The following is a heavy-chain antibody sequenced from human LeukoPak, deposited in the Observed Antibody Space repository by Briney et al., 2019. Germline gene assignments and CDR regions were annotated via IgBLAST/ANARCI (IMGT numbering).Heavy chain of an antibody. V-gene: IGHV4-61*05. J-gene: IGHJ4*02. CDR2: IHHSGST. Sequence: KTSETLSLTCIVSGGSTSGGNYYWGWIRQPPGKGLEWIGEIHHSGSTNYNPSLKSRVTISVDKSKNQFSLKLSSVTAADTAVYYCGRNGDYSLDYWGQGTLVTVSS. CDR3: GRNGDYSLDY. CDR1: GGSTSGGNYY. D-gene: IGHD2-21*01.